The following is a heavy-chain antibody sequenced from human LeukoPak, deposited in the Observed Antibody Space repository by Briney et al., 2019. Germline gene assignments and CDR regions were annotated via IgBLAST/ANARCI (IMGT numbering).Heavy chain of an antibody. D-gene: IGHD3-3*01. Sequence: PGGSLRLSCTASGFTFRDYYVTWIRQAPGKGLEWVSYIRSTGSSTAYADSVKGRFAISRDNAKNSLYLQMNGLRVEDTAIYYCARVYYASWSGQPLSQHWLVPWGQGTLVTVSS. CDR3: ARVYYASWSGQPLSQHWLVP. V-gene: IGHV3-11*04. CDR2: IRSTGSST. CDR1: GFTFRDYY. J-gene: IGHJ5*02.